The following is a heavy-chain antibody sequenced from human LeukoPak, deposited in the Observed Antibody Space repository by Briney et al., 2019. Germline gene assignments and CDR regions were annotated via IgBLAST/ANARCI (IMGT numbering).Heavy chain of an antibody. V-gene: IGHV3-30-3*01. CDR3: ARCHGSGAGVALRY. J-gene: IGHJ4*02. D-gene: IGHD6-19*01. CDR1: GFTFSSYA. Sequence: GGSLRLSCAASGFTFSSYAMHWVRQAPGKGLEWVAVISYDGSNKYYADSVKGRFTISRDNSKNTLYLQMNSLRAEDTAVYYCARCHGSGAGVALRYRGQGTLVTVSS. CDR2: ISYDGSNK.